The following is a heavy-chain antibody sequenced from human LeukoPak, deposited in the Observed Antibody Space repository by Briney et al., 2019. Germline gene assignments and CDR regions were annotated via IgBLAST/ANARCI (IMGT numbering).Heavy chain of an antibody. Sequence: GGSLRLSCAASGFTFSSYAISWVRQARGKGLEWVSAISGSGGSTYYADSVKGRFTISRDKSKNTLYLQMNSLRAEDTAVYYCAKTPGIAAAGLPWGQGTLVTVSS. V-gene: IGHV3-23*01. CDR2: ISGSGGST. CDR3: AKTPGIAAAGLP. CDR1: GFTFSSYA. J-gene: IGHJ5*02. D-gene: IGHD6-13*01.